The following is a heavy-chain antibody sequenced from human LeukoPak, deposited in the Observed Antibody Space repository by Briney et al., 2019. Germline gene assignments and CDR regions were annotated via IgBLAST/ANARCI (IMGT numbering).Heavy chain of an antibody. Sequence: ASVKVSCKASGGTFISYAISWVRQAPGQGLEWMGGIIPIFGTANYAQKFQGRVTITTDESTSTAYMELSSLRSEDTAVYYCARGSNYVAYYYYYMDVWGKGTTVTVSS. J-gene: IGHJ6*03. CDR2: IIPIFGTA. V-gene: IGHV1-69*05. CDR3: ARGSNYVAYYYYYMDV. CDR1: GGTFISYA. D-gene: IGHD4-11*01.